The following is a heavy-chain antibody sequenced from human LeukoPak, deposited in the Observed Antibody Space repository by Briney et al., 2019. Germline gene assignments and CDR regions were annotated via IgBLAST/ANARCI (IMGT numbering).Heavy chain of an antibody. Sequence: SETLSLTCTVSGGSISNYYWSWIRQTPGKGLEWIGYIYYSGTPNYNPSLKSRVTISVDTSKNQFSLKLSSVTAADTGVYYCARVGNDYDSSGLWDPFHYWGQGTLVTVSS. CDR2: IYYSGTP. V-gene: IGHV4-59*01. J-gene: IGHJ4*02. CDR1: GGSISNYY. CDR3: ARVGNDYDSSGLWDPFHY. D-gene: IGHD3-22*01.